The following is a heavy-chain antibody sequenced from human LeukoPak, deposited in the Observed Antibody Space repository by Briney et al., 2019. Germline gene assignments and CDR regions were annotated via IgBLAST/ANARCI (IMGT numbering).Heavy chain of an antibody. J-gene: IGHJ4*02. Sequence: GGSLRLSCAASGFTFSSYGMHWVRQAPGKGLEWVAFIRYDGSNKYYADSVKGRFTISRDNSKNTLYLQMNSLRAEDTAVYYCAKDLLYYYGSGSYYNHFDYWGQGTLVTASS. V-gene: IGHV3-30*02. D-gene: IGHD3-10*01. CDR2: IRYDGSNK. CDR1: GFTFSSYG. CDR3: AKDLLYYYGSGSYYNHFDY.